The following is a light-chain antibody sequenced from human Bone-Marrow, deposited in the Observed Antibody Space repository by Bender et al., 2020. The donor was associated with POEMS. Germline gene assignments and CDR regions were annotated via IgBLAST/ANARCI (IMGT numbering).Light chain of an antibody. CDR1: SSDVGAYDF. CDR3: QSFESSPSESLV. V-gene: IGLV2-8*01. CDR2: EVT. Sequence: QSALTQPPSASGSPGQSVTISCTGTSSDVGAYDFVSWYQQHPGKVPKLLIYEVTKRPSGVPDRFSGSKSGSTASLTVSGLQAEDEADYYCQSFESSPSESLVFGGGTKLTVL. J-gene: IGLJ3*02.